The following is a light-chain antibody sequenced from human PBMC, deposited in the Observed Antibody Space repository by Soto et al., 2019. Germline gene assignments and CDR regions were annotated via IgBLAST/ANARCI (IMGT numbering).Light chain of an antibody. CDR3: QQYGSSRPWT. CDR1: QSVSSNY. Sequence: EIVLTQSPGTLSLSPGERATLSCRASQSVSSNYVAWYQQKPGQAPRLLIYGASSRATGIPDRFTGSGSGPDFTLTISRLEPEDFAVYYCQQYGSSRPWTFGQGTKVEIK. V-gene: IGKV3-20*01. CDR2: GAS. J-gene: IGKJ1*01.